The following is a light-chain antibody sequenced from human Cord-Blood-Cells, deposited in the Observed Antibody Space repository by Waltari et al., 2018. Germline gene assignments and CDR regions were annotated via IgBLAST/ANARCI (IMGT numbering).Light chain of an antibody. V-gene: IGLV2-11*01. CDR2: DVS. CDR1: SSDVGGYNY. Sequence: QSALTQPRSVSGSPGQSVTISCTGTSSDVGGYNYVSWYQQHPGKAPTRMIYDVSKRPAGAPVRFAGSKSGNTASLTSSGLQAEHEADYSCCSYAGSYTLVFGTGTKATVL. J-gene: IGLJ1*01. CDR3: CSYAGSYTLV.